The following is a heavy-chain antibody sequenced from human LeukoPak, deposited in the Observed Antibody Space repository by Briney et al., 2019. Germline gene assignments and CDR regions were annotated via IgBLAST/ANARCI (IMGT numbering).Heavy chain of an antibody. J-gene: IGHJ4*02. D-gene: IGHD3-3*01. CDR3: AKDGGFWSDYSYFDY. CDR1: GFTLSSHR. V-gene: IGHV3-21*06. CDR2: ISSRSSFK. Sequence: GGPLRLSCAASGFTLSSHRMDWVRQAPGKGLEWVSSISSRSSFKDYADSVKGRFTISRDNAKNLLYLQMNSLRAEDTAVYFCAKDGGFWSDYSYFDYWGQGTQVTVSS.